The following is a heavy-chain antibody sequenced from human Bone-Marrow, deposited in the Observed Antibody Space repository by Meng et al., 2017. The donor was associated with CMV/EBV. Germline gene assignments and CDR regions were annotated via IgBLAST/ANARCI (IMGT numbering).Heavy chain of an antibody. Sequence: GESLKISCEASGFTFSSYSMNWVRQAPGKGLEWVAFIRYDGSNKYYADSVKGRFTISRDNSKNTLYLQMNSLRAEDTAVYYCAKDPSSGWYPGVDYWGQGTLVTVSS. CDR1: GFTFSSYS. CDR3: AKDPSSGWYPGVDY. D-gene: IGHD6-19*01. J-gene: IGHJ4*02. CDR2: IRYDGSNK. V-gene: IGHV3-30*02.